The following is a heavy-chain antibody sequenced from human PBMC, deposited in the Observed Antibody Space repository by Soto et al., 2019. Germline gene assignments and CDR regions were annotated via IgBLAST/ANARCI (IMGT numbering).Heavy chain of an antibody. CDR1: GDSYSISTYS. V-gene: IGHV4-30-2*01. CDR2: IYQSGVT. D-gene: IGHD6-19*01. CDR3: AGMPYTSGVRLDP. J-gene: IGHJ5*02. Sequence: TLSLTCNMSGDSYSISTYSWSWIRQPPGKALQWIGFIYQSGVTSYNPSLASRVSISLDRSNNQCSLKLKSVTAADTAVYFFAGMPYTSGVRLDPWGPGTLVTVA.